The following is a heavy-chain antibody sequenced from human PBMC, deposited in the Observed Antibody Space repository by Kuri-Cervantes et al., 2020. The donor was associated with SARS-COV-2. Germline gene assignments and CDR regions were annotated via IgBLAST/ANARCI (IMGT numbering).Heavy chain of an antibody. D-gene: IGHD4-17*01. CDR3: ARLLSVTTGWRYYYYYMDV. CDR1: GFTFSSYS. V-gene: IGHV3-30*12. J-gene: IGHJ6*03. Sequence: LSLTCAASGFTFSSYSMHWVRQAPGKGLEWVAVISYDGSNKYYADSVKGRFTISRDNSKNTLYLQMNSLRDEDTAVYYCARLLSVTTGWRYYYYYMDVWGKGTTVTVSS. CDR2: ISYDGSNK.